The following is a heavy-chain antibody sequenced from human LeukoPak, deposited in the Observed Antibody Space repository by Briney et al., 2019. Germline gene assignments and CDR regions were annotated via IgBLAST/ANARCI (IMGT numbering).Heavy chain of an antibody. Sequence: SVKVSCKASGGTFSSYAISWVRQAPGQGLEWMGRIIPILGIANYAQKFQGRVTITADKSTSTAYMELSSLRSEDTAVYYCAREEFYGYYYYFDYWGQGTLVTVSS. CDR2: IIPILGIA. CDR1: GGTFSSYA. V-gene: IGHV1-69*04. J-gene: IGHJ4*02. CDR3: AREEFYGYYYYFDY. D-gene: IGHD3-3*01.